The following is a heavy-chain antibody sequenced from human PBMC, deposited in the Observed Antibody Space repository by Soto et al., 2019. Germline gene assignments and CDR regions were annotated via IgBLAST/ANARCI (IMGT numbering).Heavy chain of an antibody. J-gene: IGHJ5*02. CDR3: ARGRGGHCSGGSCYHSGWFDP. CDR2: ISYDGSNK. D-gene: IGHD2-15*01. V-gene: IGHV3-30-3*01. Sequence: GGSLRLSCAASGFTFSSYAMHWVRQAPGKGLEWVAVISYDGSNKYYADSVKGRFTISRDNSKNTLYLQMNSLRAEDTAVYYCARGRGGHCSGGSCYHSGWFDPWGQGTLVTVSS. CDR1: GFTFSSYA.